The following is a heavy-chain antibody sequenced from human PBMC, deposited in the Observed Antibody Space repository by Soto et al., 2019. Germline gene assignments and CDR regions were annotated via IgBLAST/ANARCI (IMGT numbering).Heavy chain of an antibody. D-gene: IGHD2-2*01. CDR3: AIRVPQAWSYYGMDV. CDR1: GGSISSYY. Sequence: QVQLQESGPGLVKPSETLSLTCTVSGGSISSYYWSWIRQPAGKGLEWIGRIYTSGSTNYNPSLKSRVTMSVDTSKNQFSLKLSSVTTADTAVYYCAIRVPQAWSYYGMDVWGQGTTVTVSS. V-gene: IGHV4-4*07. J-gene: IGHJ6*02. CDR2: IYTSGST.